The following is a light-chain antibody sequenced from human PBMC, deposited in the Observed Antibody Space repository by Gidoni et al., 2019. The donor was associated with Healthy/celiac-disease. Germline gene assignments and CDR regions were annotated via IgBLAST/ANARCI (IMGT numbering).Light chain of an antibody. V-gene: IGKV3-11*01. CDR2: DAS. J-gene: IGKJ4*01. CDR1: QSVSSY. CDR3: QQRSNWPALT. Sequence: EIVWTQSPATLSLSPGERATLSCRASQSVSSYLAWYQQQPGQAPRLLIYDASNRATGIPARFSGSGSGTDFTLTISSLEPEDFAVYYCQQRSNWPALTFGGGTKVEIK.